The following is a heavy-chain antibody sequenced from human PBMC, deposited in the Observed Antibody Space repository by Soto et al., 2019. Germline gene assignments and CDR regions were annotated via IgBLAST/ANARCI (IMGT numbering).Heavy chain of an antibody. D-gene: IGHD2-15*01. V-gene: IGHV5-51*01. J-gene: IGHJ4*02. CDR1: GYSFTSYW. Sequence: GESLKISCSTSGYSFTSYWIGWVRQMPGKGLEWMGIIHPGDSDTRYSPSFQGQVTISADKSISTAYLQWSSLKASDTAIYYCARSRTYGGNSFAYWGQGTLVTVSS. CDR3: ARSRTYGGNSFAY. CDR2: IHPGDSDT.